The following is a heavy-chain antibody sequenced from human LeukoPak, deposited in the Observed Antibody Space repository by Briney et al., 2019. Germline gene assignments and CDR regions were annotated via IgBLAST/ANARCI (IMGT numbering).Heavy chain of an antibody. CDR3: ARDPGDYTPDY. D-gene: IGHD3-10*01. CDR2: ISSSGSTI. J-gene: IGHJ4*02. Sequence: GGSLRLSCAASGFTFSSYAMSWVRQAPGKGLEWVSYISSSGSTIYYADSVKGRFTISRDNAKNSLYLQMNSLRAEDTAVYFCARDPGDYTPDYWGQGTLVTVSS. CDR1: GFTFSSYA. V-gene: IGHV3-48*01.